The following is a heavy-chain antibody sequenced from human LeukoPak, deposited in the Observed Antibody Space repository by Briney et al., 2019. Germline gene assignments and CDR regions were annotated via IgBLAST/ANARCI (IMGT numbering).Heavy chain of an antibody. D-gene: IGHD3/OR15-3a*01. V-gene: IGHV4-30-4*08. J-gene: IGHJ3*02. CDR1: GGSISSGDYY. Sequence: PSETLSLTCTVSGGSISSGDYYWSWIRQPPGKGLEWIGYIFYSGSTYYNPSLKSRITISVDTSKNQFSLKLSSLTAADTAVYYCARGQGTGYYGPGDAFDIWGQGTLVTVSS. CDR2: IFYSGST. CDR3: ARGQGTGYYGPGDAFDI.